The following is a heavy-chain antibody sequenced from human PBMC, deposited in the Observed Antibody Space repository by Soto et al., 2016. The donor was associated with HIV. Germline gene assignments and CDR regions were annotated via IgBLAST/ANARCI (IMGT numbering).Heavy chain of an antibody. J-gene: IGHJ6*03. V-gene: IGHV1-69*10. CDR3: ARGPYYGDYPDYSYYYMDV. CDR2: IIPILVIT. CDR1: GGTFTTSA. D-gene: IGHD4-17*01. Sequence: QVQLVQSGAEVKKPGSSVKVSCKASGGTFTTSAISWVRQAPGQGLDWMGGIIPILVITKYVQKFQGRVTITADKSTSTVYMELSTLRSDGTAVYYCARGPYYGDYPDYSYYYMDVWGKGTTVTVSS.